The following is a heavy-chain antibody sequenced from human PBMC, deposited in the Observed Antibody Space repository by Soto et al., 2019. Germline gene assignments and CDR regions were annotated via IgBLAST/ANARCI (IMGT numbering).Heavy chain of an antibody. J-gene: IGHJ6*02. D-gene: IGHD6-6*01. CDR1: GYTFTGYY. CDR2: INPNSGGT. V-gene: IGHV1-2*02. CDR3: AKEYSSSSGGYYYYYGMDV. Sequence: ASVKVSCKASGYTFTGYYMHWVRQAPGQGLEWMGWINPNSGGTNYAQKFQGRVTRTRDTSISTAYMELSRLRSDDTAVYYCAKEYSSSSGGYYYYYGMDVWGQGTTVTVSS.